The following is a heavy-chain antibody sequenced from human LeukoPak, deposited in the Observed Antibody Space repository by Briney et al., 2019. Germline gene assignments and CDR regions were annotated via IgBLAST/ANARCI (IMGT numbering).Heavy chain of an antibody. Sequence: SETLSLTCSVSGGSIESYYWSWIRQPPGKGLEFIGYIAASGTTKHNPSLKSRVTLSMDTSKNQYSLKLRSVTAADTAVYFCARFPYFEGFDYWGQGTQVIVSS. D-gene: IGHD3-9*01. CDR1: GGSIESYY. CDR2: IAASGTT. J-gene: IGHJ4*02. V-gene: IGHV4-4*08. CDR3: ARFPYFEGFDY.